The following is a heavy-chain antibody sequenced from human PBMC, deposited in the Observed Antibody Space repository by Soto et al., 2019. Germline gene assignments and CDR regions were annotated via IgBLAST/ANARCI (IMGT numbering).Heavy chain of an antibody. CDR1: GGSVSSDTHY. D-gene: IGHD2-2*02. CDR2: IYSSGST. V-gene: IGHV4-61*01. Sequence: QVQLQESGPGLMKPSETLSLTCTVSGGSVSSDTHYWSWIRQPPGKRLEWIGFIYSSGSTNYNPSLKSRVTMSVDTSKNQFSLKLRSVIVADTAVYHCARFVRSCSGTTCYTRAVVWGQGTTVTVSS. J-gene: IGHJ6*02. CDR3: ARFVRSCSGTTCYTRAVV.